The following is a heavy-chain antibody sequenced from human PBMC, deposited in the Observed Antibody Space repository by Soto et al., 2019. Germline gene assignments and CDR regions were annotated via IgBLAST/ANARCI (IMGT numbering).Heavy chain of an antibody. Sequence: EVQLVESGGGLVKPGGSLRVSCAASGFTFSSYSMNWVRQAPGKGLEWVSSISGSSRYIYYADAVKGRFTISRDNAKNSLYLQMNSLRVEDTAVYYCATVTRSGWDWDQGTLVTVSS. CDR1: GFTFSSYS. V-gene: IGHV3-21*01. J-gene: IGHJ4*02. CDR3: ATVTRSGWD. D-gene: IGHD6-19*01. CDR2: ISGSSRYI.